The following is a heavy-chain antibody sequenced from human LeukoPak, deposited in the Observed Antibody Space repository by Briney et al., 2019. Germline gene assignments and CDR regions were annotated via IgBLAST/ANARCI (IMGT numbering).Heavy chain of an antibody. V-gene: IGHV3-74*01. D-gene: IGHD5-24*01. J-gene: IGHJ5*02. CDR1: GFTVSNNY. Sequence: GGSLRLSCAASGFTVSNNYMTWVRPAPGKGLVWVSRINSDGSKTAYADPVKGRFTISRDNAKNTLYLQMNSLRAEDTAVYYCARAMATITGEIYWFDPWGQGTLVTVSS. CDR2: INSDGSKT. CDR3: ARAMATITGEIYWFDP.